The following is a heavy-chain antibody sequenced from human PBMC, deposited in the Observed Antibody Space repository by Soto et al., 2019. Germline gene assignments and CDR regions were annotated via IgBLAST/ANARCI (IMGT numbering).Heavy chain of an antibody. CDR1: GGTLNTYT. J-gene: IGHJ5*02. V-gene: IGHV1-69*04. D-gene: IGHD1-1*01. CDR2: IIPALGIP. Sequence: SVKVSCKASGGTLNTYTISWVRQAPRQGFEWMGRIIPALGIPNYAQKFQGRVTMTADTSTSTVYMELNSLTSEDTAVYYCARDQSWHDLVWWFDPWGQGTLVTVSS. CDR3: ARDQSWHDLVWWFDP.